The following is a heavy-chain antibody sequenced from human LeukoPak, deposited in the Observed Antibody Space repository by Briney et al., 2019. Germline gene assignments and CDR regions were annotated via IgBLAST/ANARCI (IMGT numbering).Heavy chain of an antibody. CDR1: GLSFSSFG. D-gene: IGHD3-3*01. V-gene: IGHV3-23*01. J-gene: IGHJ4*02. CDR3: ARGANYALDY. CDR2: ISGSGGST. Sequence: GGSLRLSCAASGLSFSSFGMSWVRQAPGKGLEWVSSISGSGGSTYYADSVKGRFTISRDNSKNTLYLQMNSLRAEDTAVYYCARGANYALDYWGQGTLVTVSS.